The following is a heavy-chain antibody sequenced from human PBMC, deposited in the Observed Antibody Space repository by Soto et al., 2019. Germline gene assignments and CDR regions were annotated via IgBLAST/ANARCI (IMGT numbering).Heavy chain of an antibody. CDR2: IYYSGST. J-gene: IGHJ4*02. Sequence: ASETLSLTCTVSGGSISSYYWSWIRQPPGKGLEWIGYIYYSGSTNYNPSLKSRVTISVDTSKNQFSLKLSSVTAADTAVYYCARAHTSYYYDSSGSPFGYWGQGTLVTVSS. D-gene: IGHD3-22*01. CDR1: GGSISSYY. V-gene: IGHV4-59*01. CDR3: ARAHTSYYYDSSGSPFGY.